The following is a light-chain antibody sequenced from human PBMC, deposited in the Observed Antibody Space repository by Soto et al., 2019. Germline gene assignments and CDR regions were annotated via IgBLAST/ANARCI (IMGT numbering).Light chain of an antibody. CDR1: SSDVGGYNY. CDR2: DVS. Sequence: QSALTQPRSVSGSPGQSVTISCTGTSSDVGGYNYVSWYQQHPGKAPKLMIYDVSKRPSGVPDRFSGSKSGNTASLTISGLQAEDEADYYCCSYASTVFGTGTKLTVL. J-gene: IGLJ1*01. CDR3: CSYASTV. V-gene: IGLV2-11*01.